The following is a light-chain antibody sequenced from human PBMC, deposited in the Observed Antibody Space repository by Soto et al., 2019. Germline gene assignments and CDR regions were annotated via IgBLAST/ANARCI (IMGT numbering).Light chain of an antibody. CDR1: QSVSGSN. V-gene: IGKV3-20*01. CDR3: QQYGNSPTKT. J-gene: IGKJ1*01. Sequence: EIVLTQSPGTLSLSPGERATLSCRASQSVSGSNLAWYQQKPGQAPRLLIFGASSRATGIPDRFSGSGSGTDFTLSISRLEPEDFAVYYCQQYGNSPTKTFGQGTKVDIK. CDR2: GAS.